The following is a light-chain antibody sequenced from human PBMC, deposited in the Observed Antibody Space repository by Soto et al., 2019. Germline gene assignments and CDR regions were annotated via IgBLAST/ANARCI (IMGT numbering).Light chain of an antibody. Sequence: QLVLTQSSSASASLGSSVKLTCTLSSGHSSYIIAWHQQQPGKAPRYLMKLEGSGSYNKGSGVPDRFSGSSSGADRYLTISHLQFGDEADYYCETWDSNIHWVFGGGTKLTVL. V-gene: IGLV4-60*02. CDR2: LEGSGSY. J-gene: IGLJ3*02. CDR1: SGHSSYI. CDR3: ETWDSNIHWV.